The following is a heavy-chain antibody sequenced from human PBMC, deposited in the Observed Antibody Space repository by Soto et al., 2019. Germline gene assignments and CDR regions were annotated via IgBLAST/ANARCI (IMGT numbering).Heavy chain of an antibody. Sequence: GGSLRLSCAASGFTFSYYTMNWVRQAPGKGLEWVSSIISSDYIYYADSVKGRFTISRDNAKNSVYLQMDSLRAEDTAVYYCARDRESLSYWGQGTLVTVSS. CDR1: GFTFSYYT. V-gene: IGHV3-21*01. CDR3: ARDRESLSY. J-gene: IGHJ4*02. CDR2: IISSDYI.